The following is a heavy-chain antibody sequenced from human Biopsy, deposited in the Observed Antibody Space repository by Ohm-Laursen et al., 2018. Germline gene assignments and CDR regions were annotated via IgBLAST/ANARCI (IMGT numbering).Heavy chain of an antibody. D-gene: IGHD4-17*01. J-gene: IGHJ4*02. CDR3: ASDLNGDPSAFDY. CDR1: GFTFTSYW. V-gene: IGHV3-7*03. CDR2: IKQDGREK. Sequence: SLRLSCTASGFTFTSYWMSWVRQVPGKGLEWVANIKQDGREKYYVDSVKGRFTISRDNSKNTLFLQMNSLRAADTAIYYCASDLNGDPSAFDYWGQGTPVTVSS.